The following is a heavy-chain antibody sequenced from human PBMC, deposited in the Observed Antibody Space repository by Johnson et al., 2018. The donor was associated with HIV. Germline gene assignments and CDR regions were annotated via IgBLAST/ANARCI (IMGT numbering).Heavy chain of an antibody. Sequence: QVQLVESGGGLVQPERSLRLSCSASGFTFSSYAMHWVRQAPGKGLEWVALISYDGSNKYYADSVTGRFTISRDNSKNTLYLQINSLGAEDTAVYYCARDIESGWYGAYDSFDIWGQGTMVTVSS. J-gene: IGHJ3*02. D-gene: IGHD6-19*01. CDR3: ARDIESGWYGAYDSFDI. V-gene: IGHV3-30*04. CDR1: GFTFSSYA. CDR2: ISYDGSNK.